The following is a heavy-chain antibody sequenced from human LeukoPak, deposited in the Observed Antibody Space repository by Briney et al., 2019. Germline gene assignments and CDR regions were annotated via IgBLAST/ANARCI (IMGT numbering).Heavy chain of an antibody. CDR3: ARGRYLTTGGGAAAGFLDY. D-gene: IGHD6-13*01. Sequence: ETLSLTCGVDGGSFSGYYWNWIRQPPGKGLEWIGEINHSGSTNYNPSLKRRVTISVDTSQNQFSVRLSSVTAADTAVYYCARGRYLTTGGGAAAGFLDYWGQGTLVTVSS. V-gene: IGHV4-34*01. CDR2: INHSGST. J-gene: IGHJ4*02. CDR1: GGSFSGYY.